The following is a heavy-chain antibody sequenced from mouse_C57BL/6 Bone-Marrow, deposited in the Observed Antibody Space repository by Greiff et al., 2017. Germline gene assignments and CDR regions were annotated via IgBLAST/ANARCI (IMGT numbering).Heavy chain of an antibody. D-gene: IGHD4-1*01. CDR2: IYLGNGYT. V-gene: IGHV1-58*01. CDR1: GYTFTSYG. CDR3: ARHPLNWDLYAMDY. Sequence: EVQLQQSGAELVRPGSSVKMSCKTSGYTFTSYGINWVKQRPGQGLEWIGYIYLGNGYTEYNEKFKGKATLTSDTSSSTAYMQLSSLTSEDSAIYYCARHPLNWDLYAMDYWGQGTSVTVSS. J-gene: IGHJ4*01.